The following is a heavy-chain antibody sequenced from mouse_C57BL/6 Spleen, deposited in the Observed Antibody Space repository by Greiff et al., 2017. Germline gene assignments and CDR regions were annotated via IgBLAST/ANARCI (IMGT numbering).Heavy chain of an antibody. Sequence: EVKLEESGAELVRPGSSVKMSCKTSGYTFTSYGINWVKQRPGQGLEWIGSIYICNGYTEYNEKFKGKATLTLDTSSRTAYLQLSSLTSEDSAIYFCARSPTWDYWGQGTTLTVSS. J-gene: IGHJ2*01. CDR1: GYTFTSYG. CDR3: ARSPTWDY. V-gene: IGHV1-58*01. CDR2: IYICNGYT.